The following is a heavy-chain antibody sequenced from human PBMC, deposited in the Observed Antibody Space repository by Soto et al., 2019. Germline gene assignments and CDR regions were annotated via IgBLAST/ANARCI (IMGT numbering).Heavy chain of an antibody. Sequence: PGGSLRLSCEVSGFTFSNYGIHWVRQAPGKGLEWVAVISSDGSNKYYVDSVKGRFTISRDNSKNTLYLQMNSLRAEDTAVYYYAKDRGGSCCGAFDIWGQGTMVTVSS. CDR2: ISSDGSNK. CDR3: AKDRGGSCCGAFDI. V-gene: IGHV3-30*18. CDR1: GFTFSNYG. J-gene: IGHJ3*02. D-gene: IGHD2-15*01.